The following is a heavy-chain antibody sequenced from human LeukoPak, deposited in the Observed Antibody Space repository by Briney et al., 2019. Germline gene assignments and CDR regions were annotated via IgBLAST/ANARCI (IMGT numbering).Heavy chain of an antibody. V-gene: IGHV4-38-2*02. CDR1: GYSISSGYY. CDR3: ARSTMVQGWFDP. D-gene: IGHD3-10*01. Sequence: SETLSLTCTVSGYSISSGYYWGWIRQPPGKGLEWIGSIYHSGSTYYNPSLKSRVTISVDTSKNQFSLKLSSVTAADTAVYYCARSTMVQGWFDPWGQGTLATVSS. CDR2: IYHSGST. J-gene: IGHJ5*02.